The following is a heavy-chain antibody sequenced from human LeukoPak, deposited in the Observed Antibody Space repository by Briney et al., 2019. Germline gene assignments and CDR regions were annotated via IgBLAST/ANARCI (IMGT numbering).Heavy chain of an antibody. J-gene: IGHJ6*03. CDR3: AQGGVAGHYYYYMDV. CDR2: IYYSGST. CDR1: GGSFSGYY. V-gene: IGHV4-59*01. Sequence: SETLSLTCAVYGGSFSGYYWSWIRQPPGKGLEWIGYIYYSGSTNYNPSLKSRVTISVDTSKNQFSLKLSSVTAADTAVYYCAQGGVAGHYYYYMDVWGKGTTVTVSS. D-gene: IGHD6-19*01.